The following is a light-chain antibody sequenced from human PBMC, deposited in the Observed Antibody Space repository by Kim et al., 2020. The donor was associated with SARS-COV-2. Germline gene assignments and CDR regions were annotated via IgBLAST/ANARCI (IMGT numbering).Light chain of an antibody. CDR2: AAS. CDR1: QSVNRW. Sequence: ASVGDSVTIYCRASQSVNRWLTWYQQKPGKAPQLLIYAASSLQSGVPSRFSGSGSGTDFTLTISSLQPEDFATYYCQQANNLPFTFGPGTKVDIK. CDR3: QQANNLPFT. V-gene: IGKV1-12*01. J-gene: IGKJ3*01.